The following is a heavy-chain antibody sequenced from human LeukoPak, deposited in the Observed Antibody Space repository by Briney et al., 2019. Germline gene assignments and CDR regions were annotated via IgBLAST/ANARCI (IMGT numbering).Heavy chain of an antibody. CDR2: ISSSGTTI. V-gene: IGHV3-11*04. J-gene: IGHJ4*01. CDR1: GFRFSDYF. D-gene: IGHD1-1*01. Sequence: GGSLRPSCAASGFRFSDYFMTWIRQAPGNGLESVSYISSSGTTIYYADSVKGRFTISRDNAKNSLDLQMISLRAEDTAVYYCAGGTGPLSYLEDWGQGTLVTASS. CDR3: AGGTGPLSYLED.